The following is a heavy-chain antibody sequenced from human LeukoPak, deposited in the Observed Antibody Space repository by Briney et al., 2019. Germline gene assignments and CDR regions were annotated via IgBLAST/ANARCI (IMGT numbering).Heavy chain of an antibody. CDR2: IRNKPSSYTT. D-gene: IGHD1-26*01. Sequence: PGGSLRLSCAASGFTFSDHYMDWVRRAPGKGLEGVIRIRNKPSSYTTEYAASVKDRFTIARDDSKSSLFLQMNSLKTEDTAVYYCARGLGETTGALDYWGQGTLVTVSS. CDR1: GFTFSDHY. V-gene: IGHV3-72*01. CDR3: ARGLGETTGALDY. J-gene: IGHJ4*02.